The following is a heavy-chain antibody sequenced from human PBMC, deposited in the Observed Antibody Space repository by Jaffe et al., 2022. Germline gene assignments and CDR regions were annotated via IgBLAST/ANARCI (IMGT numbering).Heavy chain of an antibody. D-gene: IGHD3-16*01. J-gene: IGHJ4*02. Sequence: QVQLVQSGAEVKKPGSSVKVSCKASGGTFSSYAISWVRQAPGQGLEWMGGIIPIFGTANYAQKFQGRVTITTDESTSTAYMELSSLRSEDTAVYYCARGPHDYVWGSSPHPSGLFDYWGQGTLVTVSS. CDR3: ARGPHDYVWGSSPHPSGLFDY. CDR1: GGTFSSYA. CDR2: IIPIFGTA. V-gene: IGHV1-69*05.